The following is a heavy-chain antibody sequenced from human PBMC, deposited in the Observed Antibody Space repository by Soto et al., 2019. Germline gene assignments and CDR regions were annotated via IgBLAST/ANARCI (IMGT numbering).Heavy chain of an antibody. J-gene: IGHJ5*02. CDR3: AKDRVPSSFIAGNWFDP. D-gene: IGHD6-13*01. V-gene: IGHV3-23*01. CDR1: GFTFSSYA. CDR2: ISGSGGST. Sequence: TGGSLRLSCAASGFTFSSYAMSWVRQAPGKGLEWVSAISGSGGSTYYADSVKGRFTISRDNSKNTLYLQMNSLRAEDTAVYYCAKDRVPSSFIAGNWFDPWGQGTLVTVSS.